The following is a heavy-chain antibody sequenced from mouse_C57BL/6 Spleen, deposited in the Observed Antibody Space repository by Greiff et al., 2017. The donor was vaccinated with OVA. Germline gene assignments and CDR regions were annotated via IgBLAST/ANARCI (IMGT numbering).Heavy chain of an antibody. CDR3: AREGVGPTPPMDY. D-gene: IGHD4-1*01. J-gene: IGHJ4*01. V-gene: IGHV1-53*01. Sequence: QVHVKQPGTELVKPGASVKLSCKASGYTFTSYWMHWVKQRPGQGLEWIGNINPSNGGTNYNEKFKSKATLTVDKSSSTAYMQLSSLTSEDSAVYYCAREGVGPTPPMDYWGQGTSVTVSS. CDR1: GYTFTSYW. CDR2: INPSNGGT.